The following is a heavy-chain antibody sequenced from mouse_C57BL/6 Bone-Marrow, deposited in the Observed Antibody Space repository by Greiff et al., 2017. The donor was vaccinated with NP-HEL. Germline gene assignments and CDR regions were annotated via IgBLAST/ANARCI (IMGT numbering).Heavy chain of an antibody. V-gene: IGHV5-12*01. CDR1: GFTFSDYY. D-gene: IGHD1-1*01. CDR3: ARGGYYGSSPDY. Sequence: EVQLVESGGGLVQPGGSLKLSCAASGFTFSDYYMYWVRQTPEKRLEWVAYISNGGGSTYYPDTVKGRFTISRDNAKNTLYLQMSRLKSEDTAMYYCARGGYYGSSPDYWGQGTTLTVSS. J-gene: IGHJ2*01. CDR2: ISNGGGST.